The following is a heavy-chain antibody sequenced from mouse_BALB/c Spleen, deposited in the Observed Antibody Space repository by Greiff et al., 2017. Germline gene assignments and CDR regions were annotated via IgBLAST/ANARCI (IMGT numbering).Heavy chain of an antibody. CDR3: ARSGDRAWFAY. D-gene: IGHD3-3*01. CDR2: IDPENGDT. Sequence: EVKLQQSGAELVRSGASVKLSCTASGFNIKDYYMHWVKQRPEQGLEWIGWIDPENGDTEYAPKFQGKATMTADTSSNTAYLQLSSLTSEDSAVYYCARSGDRAWFAYWGQGTLVTVSA. J-gene: IGHJ3*01. CDR1: GFNIKDYY. V-gene: IGHV14-4*02.